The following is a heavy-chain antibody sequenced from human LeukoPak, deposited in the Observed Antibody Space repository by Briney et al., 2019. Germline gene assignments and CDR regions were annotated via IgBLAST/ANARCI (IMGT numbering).Heavy chain of an antibody. V-gene: IGHV4-59*08. Sequence: SETLSLTCTVSGGSISSYCWGWIRQPPGKGLEWIGSITHSGIPYYSPSLRSRVTISLDASKNQFSLKLTSVTAADTAVYYCTSLYSSNWYLGDYWGQGALVTVSS. CDR1: GGSISSYC. CDR3: TSLYSSNWYLGDY. D-gene: IGHD6-13*01. CDR2: ITHSGIP. J-gene: IGHJ4*02.